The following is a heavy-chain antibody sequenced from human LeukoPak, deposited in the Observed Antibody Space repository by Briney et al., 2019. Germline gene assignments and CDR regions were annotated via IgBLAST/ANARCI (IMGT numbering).Heavy chain of an antibody. CDR2: ISSSSSYI. CDR1: GFTFSSYS. D-gene: IGHD2-2*01. CDR3: ARGGLYCSSTSCYQVDAFDI. J-gene: IGHJ3*02. V-gene: IGHV3-21*01. Sequence: GGSLRLSCAASGFTFSSYSMNWVRQAPGKGLEWVSSISSSSSYIYYADSVKGRFTISRGNAKNSLYLQMNSLRAEDTAVYYCARGGLYCSSTSCYQVDAFDIWGQGTMVTVSS.